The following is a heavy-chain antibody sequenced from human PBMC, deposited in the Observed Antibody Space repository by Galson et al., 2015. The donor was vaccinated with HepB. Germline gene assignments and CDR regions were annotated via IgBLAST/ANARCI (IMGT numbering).Heavy chain of an antibody. D-gene: IGHD6-6*01. Sequence: SLRLSCAASGFTFSSYRMNWVRQAPGKGLEWVANIKQDGSEKYYVDSVKGRFTISRDNAKNSLYLQMNSLRAEDTAVYYCARRRSSSSELDYWGQGTLVTVSS. J-gene: IGHJ4*02. V-gene: IGHV3-7*01. CDR3: ARRRSSSSELDY. CDR2: IKQDGSEK. CDR1: GFTFSSYR.